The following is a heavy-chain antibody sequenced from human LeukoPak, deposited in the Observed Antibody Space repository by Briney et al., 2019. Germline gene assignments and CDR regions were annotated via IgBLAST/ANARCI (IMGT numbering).Heavy chain of an antibody. Sequence: SGTLSLTCAVSGGSLSSSNWWSWVRQPPGKGLEWIGEIYHSGSTNYNPSLKSRVTISVDKSKNQFSLKLSSVTAADTAVYYCARITAAAASPFDPWGQGTLVTVSS. CDR2: IYHSGST. D-gene: IGHD6-13*01. CDR1: GGSLSSSNW. CDR3: ARITAAAASPFDP. J-gene: IGHJ5*02. V-gene: IGHV4-4*02.